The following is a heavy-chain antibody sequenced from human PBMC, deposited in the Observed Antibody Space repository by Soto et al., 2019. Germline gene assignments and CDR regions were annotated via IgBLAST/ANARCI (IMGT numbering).Heavy chain of an antibody. Sequence: ASVKVSCKASGYTFTGYYMHWVRQAPGQGLGWMGWINPNSGGTNYAQKFQGRVTMTRDTSISTAYMELSRLRSDDTAVYYCARIKTPGIAAAGSHGMDVWGQGTTVTVSS. CDR2: INPNSGGT. CDR3: ARIKTPGIAAAGSHGMDV. D-gene: IGHD6-13*01. CDR1: GYTFTGYY. V-gene: IGHV1-2*02. J-gene: IGHJ6*02.